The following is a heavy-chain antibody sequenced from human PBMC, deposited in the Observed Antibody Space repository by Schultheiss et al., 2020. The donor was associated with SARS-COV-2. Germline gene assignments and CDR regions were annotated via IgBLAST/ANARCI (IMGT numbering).Heavy chain of an antibody. D-gene: IGHD6-13*01. J-gene: IGHJ3*02. Sequence: GGSLRLSCAASGFTFSRYWMHWVRQAPGTGLVWVSRINCDESSTTYADSVKGRFTISRDNAKSTLYLQLNNLRAEDTAVYYCARGSIAATGLRPFDIWGLGTKVTVSS. V-gene: IGHV3-74*03. CDR3: ARGSIAATGLRPFDI. CDR2: INCDESST. CDR1: GFTFSRYW.